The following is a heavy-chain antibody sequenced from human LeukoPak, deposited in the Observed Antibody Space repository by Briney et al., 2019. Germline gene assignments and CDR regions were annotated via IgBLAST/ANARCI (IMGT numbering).Heavy chain of an antibody. Sequence: SETLSLTCTVSGGSISSSSYYWGWIRQPPGKGLEWIGSIYYSGSTYYNPSLKSRVTISVDTSKNQFSLKLSSVTAADTAVYYCARSYYDSSGYHFDYWGQGTLVTVSS. V-gene: IGHV4-39*07. D-gene: IGHD3-22*01. CDR2: IYYSGST. CDR3: ARSYYDSSGYHFDY. CDR1: GGSISSSSYY. J-gene: IGHJ4*02.